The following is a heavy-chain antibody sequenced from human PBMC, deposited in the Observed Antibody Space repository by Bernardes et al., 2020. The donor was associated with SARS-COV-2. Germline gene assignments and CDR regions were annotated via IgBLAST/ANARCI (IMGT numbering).Heavy chain of an antibody. CDR2: ISAYNGKT. J-gene: IGHJ3*02. CDR3: ARDRSESWTTVVTGAFDI. V-gene: IGHV1-18*01. D-gene: IGHD4-17*01. Sequence: ASVKVSCKASGYTFTGYGIIWLRQAPGQGLEWVGWISAYNGKTKYSQKFLDRVTMTTDTSTTTAYMELRSLRSDDTAVYYCARDRSESWTTVVTGAFDIWGQGTMVTVSS. CDR1: GYTFTGYG.